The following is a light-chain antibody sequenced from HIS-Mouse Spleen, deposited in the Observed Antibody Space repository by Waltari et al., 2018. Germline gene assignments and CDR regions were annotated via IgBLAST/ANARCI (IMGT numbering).Light chain of an antibody. CDR2: EGS. J-gene: IGLJ3*02. V-gene: IGLV2-23*01. CDR1: SSDVGSYKL. Sequence: QSALTQPASVSGSPGQSITISCPGTSSDVGSYKLVSWYQQPPGKAPKLMIYEGSKRPSGVSNRFSGSKSGNTASLTISGLQAEDEADYYCCSYAGSSTWVFGGGTKLTVL. CDR3: CSYAGSSTWV.